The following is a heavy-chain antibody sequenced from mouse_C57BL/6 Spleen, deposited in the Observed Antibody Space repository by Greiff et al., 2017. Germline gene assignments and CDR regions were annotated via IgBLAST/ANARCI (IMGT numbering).Heavy chain of an antibody. V-gene: IGHV1-80*01. D-gene: IGHD1-1*01. J-gene: IGHJ4*01. Sequence: QVQLQQSGAELVKPGASVKISCKASGYAFSSYWMNWVKQRPGKGLEWIGQIYPGDGDTNYNGKFKGKATLTADKSSSTAYMQLSSLTSEYAAVYFCARRAVAPYYYAMDYWGQGTSVTVSS. CDR1: GYAFSSYW. CDR2: IYPGDGDT. CDR3: ARRAVAPYYYAMDY.